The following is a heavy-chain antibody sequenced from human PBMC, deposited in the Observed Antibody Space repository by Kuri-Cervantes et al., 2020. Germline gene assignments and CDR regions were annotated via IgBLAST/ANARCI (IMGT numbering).Heavy chain of an antibody. V-gene: IGHV4-34*01. CDR1: GESFSDYY. CDR2: INHSGST. CDR3: ARGGDYYDSSGPTDTNWFDP. D-gene: IGHD3-22*01. J-gene: IGHJ5*02. Sequence: SETLSLTCAVYGESFSDYYWSWIRQPPGKGLEWIGEINHSGSTNYKPSLKSRVTISIDTSKNQFSLKLSSVTAADTAVYYCARGGDYYDSSGPTDTNWFDPWGQGTLVTVSS.